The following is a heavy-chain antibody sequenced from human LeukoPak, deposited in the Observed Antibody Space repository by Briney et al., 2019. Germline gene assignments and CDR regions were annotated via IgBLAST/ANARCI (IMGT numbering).Heavy chain of an antibody. CDR1: GFTFSSYA. V-gene: IGHV3-30-3*01. D-gene: IGHD3-22*01. CDR3: AKASRRGVVVITSYFDY. CDR2: ISSDGSNK. Sequence: GGSLRLSCAASGFTFSSYAMHWVRQAPGKGLEWVAFISSDGSNKYYADSVKGRFTISRDNAKNSLYLQMNSLRAEDTALYYCAKASRRGVVVITSYFDYWGQGALVTVSS. J-gene: IGHJ4*02.